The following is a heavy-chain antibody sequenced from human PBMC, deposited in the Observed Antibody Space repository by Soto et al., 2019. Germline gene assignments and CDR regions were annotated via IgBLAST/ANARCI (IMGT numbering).Heavy chain of an antibody. CDR3: ARRRYCGYDCYHKHYYGMDV. D-gene: IGHD2-21*02. V-gene: IGHV1-69*08. J-gene: IGHJ6*02. CDR1: GDTFSSYI. CDR2: VIPVLTTT. Sequence: QVQLVQSGAEVKKPGSSVRVSCRSSGDTFSSYIVNWLRLAPGRGLEWMGRVIPVLTTTDYAQNFRGRVTISADGSTNTVYLDLSSLRSDDTAVYYCARRRYCGYDCYHKHYYGMDVWGQGSLVTVAS.